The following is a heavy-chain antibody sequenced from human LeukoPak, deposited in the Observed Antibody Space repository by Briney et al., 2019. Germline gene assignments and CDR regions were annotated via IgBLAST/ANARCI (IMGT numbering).Heavy chain of an antibody. D-gene: IGHD6-13*01. Sequence: SQTLSLTCTVSGGSISSGSYYWSWIRQPAGKGLEWIGRIYTSGSNNYNPSLKSRVTISVDTSKNQFSLKLSSVTAADTAVYYCARDNIGSSSWSLNWFDPWGQGTLVTVSS. CDR2: IYTSGSN. V-gene: IGHV4-61*02. J-gene: IGHJ5*02. CDR1: GGSISSGSYY. CDR3: ARDNIGSSSWSLNWFDP.